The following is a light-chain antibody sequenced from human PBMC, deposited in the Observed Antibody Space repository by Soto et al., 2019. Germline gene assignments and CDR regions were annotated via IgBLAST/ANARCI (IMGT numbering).Light chain of an antibody. V-gene: IGKV1-39*01. CDR3: QQSYSSPRT. CDR2: AAS. CDR1: QNINNY. Sequence: DIQMTQSPSSLSASVGDSVTITCRASQNINNYLNWYQQKPGKDPKLMIYAASTLQRGVPSRFSGSGSGTDFTLTISSLQPEDFATYYCQQSYSSPRTFGQGAKVDI. J-gene: IGKJ1*01.